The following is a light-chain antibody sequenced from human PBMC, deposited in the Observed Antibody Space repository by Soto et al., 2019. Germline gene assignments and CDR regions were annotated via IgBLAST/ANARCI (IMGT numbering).Light chain of an antibody. J-gene: IGKJ1*01. V-gene: IGKV3-11*01. CDR2: DTS. Sequence: EIVLTQSPGTLSLSPGERATLSCRASQSVSYYLAWYQQKPGQAPRLLIYDTSDRATGLPARFSGSGSGTDFTLTISSLEPEDSAVYYCQQRHMWPITFGQGTKVDIK. CDR3: QQRHMWPIT. CDR1: QSVSYY.